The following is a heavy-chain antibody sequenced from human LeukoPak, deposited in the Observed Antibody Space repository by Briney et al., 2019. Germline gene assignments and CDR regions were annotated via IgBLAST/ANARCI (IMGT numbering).Heavy chain of an antibody. CDR1: GFTFSSYT. CDR3: AKDPRSMIQAFDI. D-gene: IGHD3-22*01. J-gene: IGHJ3*02. V-gene: IGHV3-30-3*01. CDR2: ISYDGSNK. Sequence: GRSLRLSCAASGFTFSSYTIHWVRQAPGKGLEWVTIISYDGSNKYYADSVKGRFTISRDNSKNTLYLQMNSLRAEDTAVYYCAKDPRSMIQAFDIWGQGTMVTVSS.